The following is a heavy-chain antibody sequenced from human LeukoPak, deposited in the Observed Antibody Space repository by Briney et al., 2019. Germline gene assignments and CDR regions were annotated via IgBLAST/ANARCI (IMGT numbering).Heavy chain of an antibody. CDR1: GGSISSSSYY. CDR2: IYYSGST. CDR3: ARAGYDDDILTGYSLGIDY. D-gene: IGHD3-9*01. V-gene: IGHV4-39*07. Sequence: SETLSLTCTVSGGSISSSSYYWGWIRQPPGKGLEWIGSIYYSGSTYYNPSLKSRVTISVDTSKNQFSLKLSSVTAADTAVYYCARAGYDDDILTGYSLGIDYWGQGTLVTVSS. J-gene: IGHJ4*02.